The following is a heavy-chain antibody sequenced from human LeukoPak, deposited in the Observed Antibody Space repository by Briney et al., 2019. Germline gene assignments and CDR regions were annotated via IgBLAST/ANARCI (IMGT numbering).Heavy chain of an antibody. CDR3: AKVDMGM. V-gene: IGHV3-30*18. CDR1: GFTFSSYA. D-gene: IGHD2-2*03. J-gene: IGHJ3*01. Sequence: GGSLRLSCAASGFTFSSYAMSWVRQAPGKGLEWVAVISYDGSNKYYADSVKGRFTISRDNSKNTLYLQMNSLRAEDTAVYYCAKVDMGMWGQGTMVTVSS. CDR2: ISYDGSNK.